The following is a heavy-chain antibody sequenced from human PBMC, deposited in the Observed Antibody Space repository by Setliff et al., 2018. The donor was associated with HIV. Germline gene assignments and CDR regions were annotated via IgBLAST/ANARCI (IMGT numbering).Heavy chain of an antibody. V-gene: IGHV4-39*01. CDR1: GASISSHNYY. J-gene: IGHJ4*01. CDR3: TIPASSLAPN. Sequence: PSETLSLTCTVSGASISSHNYYWCWIRQSPGKGLGWIASIRSSGDTYYNPSLQSRVIISVDTSNNQISLKLTSVTAAATAVYYCTIPASSLAPNWGRGTQVTVSS. CDR2: IRSSGDT.